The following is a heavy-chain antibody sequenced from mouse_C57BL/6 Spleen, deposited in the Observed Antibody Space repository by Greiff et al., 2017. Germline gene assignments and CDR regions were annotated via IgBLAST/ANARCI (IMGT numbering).Heavy chain of an antibody. Sequence: QVQLQQPGAELVKPGASVKMSCKASGYTFTSYWITWVKQRPGQGLEWIGDIFPGSGSTNYNEKFKSKATLTVDTSSSTAYMQLSSLTSEDSAVYYCARLKGGNSWFADWGKGTLVTVAA. CDR1: GYTFTSYW. D-gene: IGHD2-1*01. V-gene: IGHV1-55*01. CDR3: ARLKGGNSWFAD. J-gene: IGHJ3*01. CDR2: IFPGSGST.